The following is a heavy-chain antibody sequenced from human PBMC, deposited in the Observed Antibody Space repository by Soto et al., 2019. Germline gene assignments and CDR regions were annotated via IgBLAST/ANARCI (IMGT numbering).Heavy chain of an antibody. Sequence: QLQLQESGPGLVKPSETLSLTCTVSGGSISSSSYYWGWIRQPPGKGLEWIGSIYYSGSTYYNPSLKSRVTISVGTSKNQFSLKLSSVTAADTAVYYCARLSIAARQFDYWGQGTLVTASP. CDR1: GGSISSSSYY. D-gene: IGHD6-6*01. J-gene: IGHJ4*02. CDR2: IYYSGST. V-gene: IGHV4-39*01. CDR3: ARLSIAARQFDY.